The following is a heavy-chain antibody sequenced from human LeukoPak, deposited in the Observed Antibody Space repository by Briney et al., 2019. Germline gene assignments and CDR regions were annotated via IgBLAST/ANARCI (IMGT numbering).Heavy chain of an antibody. Sequence: ASVKVSCKASGYTFNFYYVHWVRQAPGQGLEWMGIINPNSGGTTYAQKFQGRVTLTGDTSASTVFMELSSLTSEDTAVYYCATAPRSIAAAGLDYWGQGTLVTVSS. J-gene: IGHJ4*02. V-gene: IGHV1-46*02. CDR2: INPNSGGT. CDR3: ATAPRSIAAAGLDY. CDR1: GYTFNFYY. D-gene: IGHD6-13*01.